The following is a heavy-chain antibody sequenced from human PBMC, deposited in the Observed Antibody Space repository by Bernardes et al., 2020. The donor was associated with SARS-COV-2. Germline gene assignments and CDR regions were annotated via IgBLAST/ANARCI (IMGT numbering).Heavy chain of an antibody. Sequence: ASVKVSCKVSGYTLTELSIHWVRQAPGKGLEWMGGFDPEHGETIYAQKFQGRVTMTEDTSTDTAYMELSSLRSEDTAVYYCATGPVVVVPAPGWFDPWGQGTLVTVSS. CDR1: GYTLTELS. CDR3: ATGPVVVVPAPGWFDP. V-gene: IGHV1-24*01. D-gene: IGHD2-15*01. CDR2: FDPEHGET. J-gene: IGHJ5*02.